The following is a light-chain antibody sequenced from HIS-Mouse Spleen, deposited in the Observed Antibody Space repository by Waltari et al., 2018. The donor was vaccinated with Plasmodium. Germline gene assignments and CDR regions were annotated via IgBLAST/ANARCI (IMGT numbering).Light chain of an antibody. CDR1: KLGDKY. J-gene: IGLJ2*01. Sequence: SYELTQPPSVSVSPGQTASITCSGDKLGDKYACWYQQKPGQSPVLVIYQDSKRPSGIPERVPGSSSGNTATLTISGTQAMDEADYYCQAWDSSTGVFGGGTKLTVL. V-gene: IGLV3-1*01. CDR3: QAWDSSTGV. CDR2: QDS.